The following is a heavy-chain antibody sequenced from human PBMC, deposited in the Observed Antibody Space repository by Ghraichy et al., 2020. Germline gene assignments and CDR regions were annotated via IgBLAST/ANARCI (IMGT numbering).Heavy chain of an antibody. CDR3: AKVLSGTYSAFDY. J-gene: IGHJ4*02. D-gene: IGHD1-26*01. CDR2: ISASGGGT. Sequence: GEALNISCAASGFTFSSYAMSWVRQAPGKGLECVSLISASGGGTYYADSVKGRFTISRDNSKNTLYLQMNSLRVDDTAAYYCAKVLSGTYSAFDYWGQGSLLTVSS. CDR1: GFTFSSYA. V-gene: IGHV3-23*01.